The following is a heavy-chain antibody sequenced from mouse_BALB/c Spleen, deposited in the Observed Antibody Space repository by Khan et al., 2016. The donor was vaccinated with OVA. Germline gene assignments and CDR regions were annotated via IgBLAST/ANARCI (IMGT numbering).Heavy chain of an antibody. D-gene: IGHD1-1*01. Sequence: QVQLQQPGAELVRPGVSVKISCKGSGYTFTDYTIHWVKQSHAKSLEWIGVISTYYGDAKYNQKFKDKATMTVDKSSNTAYMELARLTSDDSAIYYCARSFITTASLDAMDYWGQGTSVTVSS. CDR3: ARSFITTASLDAMDY. V-gene: IGHV1S137*01. CDR1: GYTFTDYT. CDR2: ISTYYGDA. J-gene: IGHJ4*01.